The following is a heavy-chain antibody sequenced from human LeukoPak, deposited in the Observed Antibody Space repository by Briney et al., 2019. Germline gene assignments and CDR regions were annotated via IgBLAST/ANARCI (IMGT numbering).Heavy chain of an antibody. CDR1: GGSISSNNYY. CDR2: IYCTGGT. CDR3: AGRFLEWLLDY. V-gene: IGHV4-39*01. D-gene: IGHD3-3*01. J-gene: IGHJ4*02. Sequence: PSETLSLTCTVSGGSISSNNYYWGWIRQPPGKGLEWIGSIYCTGGTYYNPSLKSRVTISLDTSKNQFSLKLSSVTAADTAVYYCAGRFLEWLLDYWGQGTLVTVSS.